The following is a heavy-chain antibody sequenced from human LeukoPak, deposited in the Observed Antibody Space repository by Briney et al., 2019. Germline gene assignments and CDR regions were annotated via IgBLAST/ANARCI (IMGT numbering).Heavy chain of an antibody. D-gene: IGHD3-16*01. CDR2: ISGSGGST. V-gene: IGHV3-23*01. CDR3: AKGSLRRGDYY. Sequence: GGSLRLSCAASGFTFSSYAMSWVRQAPGKGLEWVSAISGSGGSTYYADSVKGRFTISRDNSKNTLYLQMNSLRAEDMAVYYCAKGSLRRGDYYWGQGTLVTVSS. J-gene: IGHJ4*02. CDR1: GFTFSSYA.